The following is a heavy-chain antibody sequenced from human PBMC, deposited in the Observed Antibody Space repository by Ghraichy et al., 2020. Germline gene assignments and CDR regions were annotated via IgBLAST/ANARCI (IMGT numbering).Heavy chain of an antibody. Sequence: SGPTLVKPTQTLTLTCTFSGFSLSTSGVGVDWIRQPPGKALEWLALIYWDDDKRYSPSLKSRLTITKDTSKNQGVLTMTNMDPVDTATYYCAHSLGGYYYDSSGYYVDAFDIWGQGTMVTVSS. CDR2: IYWDDDK. CDR1: GFSLSTSGVG. V-gene: IGHV2-5*02. CDR3: AHSLGGYYYDSSGYYVDAFDI. J-gene: IGHJ3*02. D-gene: IGHD3-22*01.